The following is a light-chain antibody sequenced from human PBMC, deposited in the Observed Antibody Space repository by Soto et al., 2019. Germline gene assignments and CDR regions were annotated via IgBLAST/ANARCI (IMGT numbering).Light chain of an antibody. CDR2: QDN. CDR1: KLGDKY. Sequence: SYELTQPPSVSVSPGQTASITCSGDKLGDKYACWYQQKPGQSPVLVIYQDNKRHSGIPERFSGSNSGNTATLTISGTQAMDEADYYCQAWDSSTLGVFGSGIKVTVL. J-gene: IGLJ1*01. CDR3: QAWDSSTLGV. V-gene: IGLV3-1*01.